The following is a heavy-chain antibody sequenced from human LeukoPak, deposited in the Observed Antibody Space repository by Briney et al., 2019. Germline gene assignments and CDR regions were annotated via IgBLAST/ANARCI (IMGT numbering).Heavy chain of an antibody. V-gene: IGHV1-2*02. CDR3: ARDRASAGGFDY. J-gene: IGHJ4*02. CDR2: INPNSGDT. Sequence: ASVKVSCKASGYTFTGYYMHWVRQAPGQGLEWMGWINPNSGDTHYAQKFQGRVTMTRDTSINTAYMELSRLRSDDTALYYCARDRASAGGFDYWGQGTLVTVSS. CDR1: GYTFTGYY. D-gene: IGHD2-15*01.